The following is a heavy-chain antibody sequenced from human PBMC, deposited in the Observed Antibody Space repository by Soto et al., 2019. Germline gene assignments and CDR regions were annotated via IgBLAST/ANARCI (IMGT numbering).Heavy chain of an antibody. CDR1: GFVFSDYS. D-gene: IGHD2-21*01. V-gene: IGHV3-48*02. Sequence: PGGSLRLSCAASGFVFSDYSMNWVRQAPGKGLEWVSNIGRGSGSGTVYYADSVKGRFTISRDNAKNSVSLQMNSLRDDDTAVYYCATDPYCGSAPGCSALDAWGQGTTVTVSS. CDR3: ATDPYCGSAPGCSALDA. CDR2: IGRGSGSGTV. J-gene: IGHJ6*02.